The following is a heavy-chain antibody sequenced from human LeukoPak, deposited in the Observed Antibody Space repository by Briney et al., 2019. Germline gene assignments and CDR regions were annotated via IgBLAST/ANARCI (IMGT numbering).Heavy chain of an antibody. CDR2: INHSGSY. V-gene: IGHV4-34*01. D-gene: IGHD3-3*01. CDR3: VDGFWSGSN. Sequence: SETLSLTCTVSRGSFSGYYWTWIRQPPGKGLEWIGEINHSGSYDYSPSLKIRVTIAVATSKNQFSLTLISVTAADTAVYYCVDGFWSGSNWGQGTLVTPSS. CDR1: RGSFSGYY. J-gene: IGHJ4*02.